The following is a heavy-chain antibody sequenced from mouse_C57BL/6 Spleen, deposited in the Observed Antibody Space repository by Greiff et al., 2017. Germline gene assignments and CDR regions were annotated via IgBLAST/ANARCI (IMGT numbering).Heavy chain of an antibody. CDR1: GYTFTSYW. CDR3: ARRDYYGSSYYAMDY. Sequence: QVQLQQPGAELVRPGSSVKLSCKASGYTFTSYWMDWVKQRPGQGLEWIGNIYPSDSETHYNQKFKDKATFTVDKSSSTAYMQLSSLTSEDSAVYYCARRDYYGSSYYAMDYWGQGTSVTVSS. CDR2: IYPSDSET. V-gene: IGHV1-61*01. D-gene: IGHD1-1*01. J-gene: IGHJ4*01.